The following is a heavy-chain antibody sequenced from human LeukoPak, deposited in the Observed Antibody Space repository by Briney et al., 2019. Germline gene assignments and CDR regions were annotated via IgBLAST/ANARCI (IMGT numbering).Heavy chain of an antibody. J-gene: IGHJ5*02. V-gene: IGHV3-30*04. Sequence: GGSLRLSCAASGFTFSSYAMHWVRQAPGKGLEWVAVISYDGSNTYYADSVKGRFTISRDNSKNTLYLQMNSLRAEDTAVYYCARGRNDCVWGSYLNWFDPWGQGTLVTVSS. CDR1: GFTFSSYA. CDR3: ARGRNDCVWGSYLNWFDP. CDR2: ISYDGSNT. D-gene: IGHD3-16*02.